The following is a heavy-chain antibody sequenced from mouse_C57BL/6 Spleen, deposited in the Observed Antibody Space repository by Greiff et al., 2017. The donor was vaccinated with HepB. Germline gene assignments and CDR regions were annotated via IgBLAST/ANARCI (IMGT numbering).Heavy chain of an antibody. Sequence: VQLQQPGAELVMPGASVKLSCKASGYTFTSYWMHWVKQRPGQGLEWIGEIDPSDSYTNYNQKFKGKSTLTVDKSSSTAYMQLSSLTSEDSAVYYCAKTGTRGDYFDYWGQGTTLTVSS. J-gene: IGHJ2*01. CDR2: IDPSDSYT. CDR1: GYTFTSYW. D-gene: IGHD4-1*01. CDR3: AKTGTRGDYFDY. V-gene: IGHV1-69*01.